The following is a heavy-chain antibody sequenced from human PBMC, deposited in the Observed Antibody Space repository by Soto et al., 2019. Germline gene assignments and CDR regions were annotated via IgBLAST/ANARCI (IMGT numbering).Heavy chain of an antibody. CDR3: SRSPLGYDYVRQTWREVGDSFDI. V-gene: IGHV4-34*12. CDR2: LIHGGST. D-gene: IGHD3-16*01. J-gene: IGHJ3*02. CDR1: GASLGGFH. Sequence: SETLSLTCAIYGASLGGFHWTWLRQAPGKGLEWIGELIHGGSTNYNPSLKGRVSFSLDTSKNQFSLHLMSVTAADTAVYYCSRSPLGYDYVRQTWREVGDSFDIWGRGTLVTVSS.